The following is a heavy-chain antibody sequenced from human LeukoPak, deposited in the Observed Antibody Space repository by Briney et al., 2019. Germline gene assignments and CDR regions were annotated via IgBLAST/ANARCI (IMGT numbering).Heavy chain of an antibody. J-gene: IGHJ3*02. CDR2: ISYDGSNK. V-gene: IGHV3-30-3*01. CDR3: AREGNLDCSSTSCPTDAFDI. D-gene: IGHD2-2*01. Sequence: GGSLRLSCAASGFTFSSYAMHWVRQAPGKGLEWVAVISYDGSNKYYADSVKGRFTISRDNSKNTLYLQMNSLRAEDTALYHCAREGNLDCSSTSCPTDAFDIWGQGTMVTVSS. CDR1: GFTFSSYA.